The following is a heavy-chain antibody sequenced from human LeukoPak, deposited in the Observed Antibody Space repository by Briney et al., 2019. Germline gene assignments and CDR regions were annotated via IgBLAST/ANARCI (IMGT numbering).Heavy chain of an antibody. V-gene: IGHV4-39*01. CDR1: GGSINSSSYY. D-gene: IGHD5-18*01. CDR3: ARSSGYSYMYYFDY. Sequence: SETLSLTCTVSGGSINSSSYYWGWIRQPPGEALEWIGSIYHSGYTYYNPSLKSRITISVDTSTSQFSLKLSSVTAADTAVYYCARSSGYSYMYYFDYWGQGTLVTVSS. J-gene: IGHJ4*02. CDR2: IYHSGYT.